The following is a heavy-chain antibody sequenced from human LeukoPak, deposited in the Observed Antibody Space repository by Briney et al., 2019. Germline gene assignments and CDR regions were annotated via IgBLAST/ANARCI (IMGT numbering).Heavy chain of an antibody. D-gene: IGHD1-1*01. CDR1: GYTFTSYA. J-gene: IGHJ5*02. CDR2: INAGNGNT. Sequence: GASVKVSCKASGYTFTSYAMHWVRQAPGQRLEWMGWINAGNGNTKYSQKFQGRVTITRDTSASTAYMELSSLRSEDTAVYYCARDLVQLERAWFDPWGQGTLVTVSS. V-gene: IGHV1-3*01. CDR3: ARDLVQLERAWFDP.